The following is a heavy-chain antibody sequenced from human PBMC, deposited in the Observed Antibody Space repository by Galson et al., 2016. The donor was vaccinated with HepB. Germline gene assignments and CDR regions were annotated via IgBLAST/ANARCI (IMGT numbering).Heavy chain of an antibody. Sequence: SETLSLTCTVSGGSISRSRYFWGWIRQPPERGLEWIGNIYYNETTYYNPSLRSRVSISVDTSKSQLSLKLNSVTAADTAVYYCARLGYSAYVLDSWGQGTRVSVSS. CDR3: ARLGYSAYVLDS. V-gene: IGHV4-39*01. J-gene: IGHJ4*02. D-gene: IGHD5-12*01. CDR1: GGSISRSRYF. CDR2: IYYNETT.